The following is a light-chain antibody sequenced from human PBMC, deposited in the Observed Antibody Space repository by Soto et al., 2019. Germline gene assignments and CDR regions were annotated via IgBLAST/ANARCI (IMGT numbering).Light chain of an antibody. Sequence: DIQMTQSPSTLSASVGHRVTITCRASQSISSWLAWYQQKAGKAPKLLIYDASSLESGVPSRFSGSGSGTEFTLTISSLQPDDFATDYCQQYNSYPWTGGQGTKVEIK. CDR3: QQYNSYPWT. CDR2: DAS. CDR1: QSISSW. V-gene: IGKV1-5*01. J-gene: IGKJ1*01.